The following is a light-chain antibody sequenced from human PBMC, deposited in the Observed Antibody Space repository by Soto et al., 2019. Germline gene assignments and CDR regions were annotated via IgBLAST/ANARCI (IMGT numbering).Light chain of an antibody. CDR3: QQYFRIPFT. V-gene: IGKV4-1*01. J-gene: IGKJ3*01. CDR2: WAS. CDR1: LSVLYSSSNKNY. Sequence: DIVMTQSPDSLAVSLGERATINCKSSLSVLYSSSNKNYLAWYQQKPGHPPKLLFQWASTRQSGVPDRFSGSGSGTDFTLTISSLQAEDVAVYYCQQYFRIPFTFGPGTKVDIK.